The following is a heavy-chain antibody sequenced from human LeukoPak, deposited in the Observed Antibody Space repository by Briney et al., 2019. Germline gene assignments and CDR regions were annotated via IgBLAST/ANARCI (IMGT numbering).Heavy chain of an antibody. CDR2: IYHSGTT. CDR1: RYSISSGYF. J-gene: IGHJ4*02. D-gene: IGHD5-24*01. Sequence: PSETLSLTCTVSRYSISSGYFWGWIRQPPGKGLEWIGSIYHSGTTYYNPSLKSRVTISVDTSKNQFSLKLSSVTAADTAVYYFARARHPPGRWLQLPYFDYWGQGTLVTVSS. V-gene: IGHV4-38-2*02. CDR3: ARARHPPGRWLQLPYFDY.